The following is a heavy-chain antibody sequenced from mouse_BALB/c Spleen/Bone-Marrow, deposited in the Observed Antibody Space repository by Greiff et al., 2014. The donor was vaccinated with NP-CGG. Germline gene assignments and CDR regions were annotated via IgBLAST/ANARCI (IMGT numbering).Heavy chain of an antibody. V-gene: IGHV1S81*02. CDR2: INPNNDGT. CDR1: GYTFTSYY. D-gene: IGHD2-3*01. J-gene: IGHJ4*01. Sequence: VQVVESGAELVKPGASVKLSCKASGYTFTSYYMHWVKQRPGQGLEWIGEINPNNDGTNFNEKFKSKATLTVDKSSSTEYMQLSSLTSENSAVYYCAKAAYDPYAMDYWGQGTSVTVSS. CDR3: AKAAYDPYAMDY.